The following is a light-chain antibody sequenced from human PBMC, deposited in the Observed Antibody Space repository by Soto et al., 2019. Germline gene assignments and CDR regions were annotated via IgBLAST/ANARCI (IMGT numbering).Light chain of an antibody. CDR1: QSVNSNY. CDR2: GAS. CDR3: QQYDSTPPT. V-gene: IGKV3-20*01. Sequence: EIVLTQSPGTLSLSPGERATLSCRASQSVNSNYLAWYQRKPGQAPRLLIYGASKRATDIPYMFSASGSGTDFTLTITRLESEDFAVYYCQQYDSTPPTFGEGTKVEVK. J-gene: IGKJ1*01.